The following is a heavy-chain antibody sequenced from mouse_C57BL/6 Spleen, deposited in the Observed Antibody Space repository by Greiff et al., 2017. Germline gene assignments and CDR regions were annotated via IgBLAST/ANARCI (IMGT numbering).Heavy chain of an antibody. V-gene: IGHV1-82*01. CDR2: IYPGDGDT. Sequence: QVQLQQSGPELVKPGASVKISCKASGYAFSSSWMNWVKQRPGKGLEWIGRIYPGDGDTNYNGKFKGKATLTADKSSSTAYMQLSSLTSEDSAVYFCAREEVMNAMDYWGQGTSVTVSS. J-gene: IGHJ4*01. CDR3: AREEVMNAMDY. CDR1: GYAFSSSW. D-gene: IGHD2-2*01.